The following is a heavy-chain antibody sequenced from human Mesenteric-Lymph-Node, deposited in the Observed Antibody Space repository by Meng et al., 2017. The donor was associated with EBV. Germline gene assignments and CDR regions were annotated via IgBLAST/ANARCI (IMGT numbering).Heavy chain of an antibody. CDR2: ISPYNGNT. CDR1: GYTLTNYG. V-gene: IGHV1-18*01. J-gene: IGHJ4*02. Sequence: VQLVQSGAEVKNAGASVKVSCKASGYTLTNYGINWVRQDPGQGIEWMGGISPYNGNTYSAQKFQGRVTMTTDTSTDTAYIELRSLRSDDTAVYSCARDGSGDGYTFDYWGQGTLVTVSS. CDR3: ARDGSGDGYTFDY. D-gene: IGHD5-24*01.